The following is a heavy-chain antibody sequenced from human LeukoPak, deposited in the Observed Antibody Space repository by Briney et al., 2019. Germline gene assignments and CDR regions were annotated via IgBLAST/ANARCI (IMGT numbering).Heavy chain of an antibody. J-gene: IGHJ6*03. D-gene: IGHD3-10*01. Sequence: ASVRVSCKASGYTFTGYYMHWVRQAPGQGLEWMGWINPNSGGTNYAQKFQGRVTMTRDTSISTAYMELSRLRSDDTAVYYCAKDLYGSGSYYGPLTPWDYMDVWDKGTTVTISS. CDR3: AKDLYGSGSYYGPLTPWDYMDV. CDR2: INPNSGGT. CDR1: GYTFTGYY. V-gene: IGHV1-2*02.